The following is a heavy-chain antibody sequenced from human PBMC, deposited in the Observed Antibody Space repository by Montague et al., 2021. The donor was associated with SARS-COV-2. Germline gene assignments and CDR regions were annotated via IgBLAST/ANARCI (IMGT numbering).Heavy chain of an antibody. CDR1: GGSISSSSYY. J-gene: IGHJ5*02. Sequence: SETLSLTCTVSGGSISSSSYYWGWIRQPPGKGLEWIGSIYYSGSTYYNPSLKSRVTISVDTSKNQFSLKLSSVTAADTAVYYCARQGRISMVRLNWVDAWGQGTLVTVSS. CDR2: IYYSGST. V-gene: IGHV4-39*01. CDR3: ARQGRISMVRLNWVDA. D-gene: IGHD3-10*01.